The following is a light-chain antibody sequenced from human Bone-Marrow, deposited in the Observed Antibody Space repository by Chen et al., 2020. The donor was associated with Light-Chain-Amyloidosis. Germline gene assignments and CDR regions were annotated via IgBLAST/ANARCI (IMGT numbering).Light chain of an antibody. CDR1: SGDIATNY. Sequence: NFILTQDHSVSESPGKTVTISCTRSSGDIATNYVQWYQQRPGRAPTTVIYENDIRPSGVPDRFSGSIDTSSNSASLTISGLETEDEADYYCQSYATNTWIFGGGTHLTVL. V-gene: IGLV6-57*03. CDR3: QSYATNTWI. CDR2: END. J-gene: IGLJ3*02.